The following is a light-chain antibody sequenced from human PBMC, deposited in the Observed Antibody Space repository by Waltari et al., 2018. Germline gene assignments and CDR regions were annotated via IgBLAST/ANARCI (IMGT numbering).Light chain of an antibody. CDR2: GAS. CDR3: QQYNKWPT. Sequence: TRACKDSQSVDSNLAWYQQKPGQAPRLLLYGASTRATGIPAKFSGSGSGTDFTLTISSLQSEDFAVYYCQQYNKWPTFGQGTKVEIK. V-gene: IGKV3-15*01. CDR1: QSVDSN. J-gene: IGKJ1*01.